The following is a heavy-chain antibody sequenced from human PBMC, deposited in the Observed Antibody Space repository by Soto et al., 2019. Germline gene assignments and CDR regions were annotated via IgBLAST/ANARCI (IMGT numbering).Heavy chain of an antibody. D-gene: IGHD1-26*01. J-gene: IGHJ6*03. CDR2: INPNGGVT. V-gene: IGHV1-2*04. Sequence: VQLVQSGAEVRKPGASVTVSCRSSGDSFNDYYIHWVRQAPGQGFEWMGWINPNGGVTKYAQKFKGWVSMTRDTSIRTVYMQLSRLRSDDTAVYYCARESGGATATLDYYYFYMDVWGTGTTVTVSS. CDR3: ARESGGATATLDYYYFYMDV. CDR1: GDSFNDYY.